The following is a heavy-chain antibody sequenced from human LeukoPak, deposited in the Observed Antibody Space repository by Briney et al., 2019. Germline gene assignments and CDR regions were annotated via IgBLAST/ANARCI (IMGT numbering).Heavy chain of an antibody. D-gene: IGHD6-13*01. J-gene: IGHJ4*02. CDR2: ISGGGDST. CDR3: AKEGDSSSWYDLYDY. CDR1: GFTFSSYA. V-gene: IGHV3-23*01. Sequence: GGSLRLSCAASGFTFSSYAMSWVRQAPGKGLEWVSAISGGGDSTYYADSVKGRFTISRDNSKNTLYLQMNSLRAEDTAVYYCAKEGDSSSWYDLYDYWGQGTLVTVSS.